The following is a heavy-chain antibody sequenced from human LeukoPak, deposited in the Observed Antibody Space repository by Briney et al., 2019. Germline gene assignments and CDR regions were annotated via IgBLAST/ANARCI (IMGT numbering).Heavy chain of an antibody. Sequence: GGSLRLSCVASGFTFNSFAMHWVRQAPGKGLEWVAVISYDGSNKYYADSVGGPFTISRDNSKNTLYLQLNSLRAEDTAVYYCARGYSYGYDYYYGIDVWGQGTTVTVSS. J-gene: IGHJ6*02. D-gene: IGHD5-18*01. CDR2: ISYDGSNK. V-gene: IGHV3-30-3*01. CDR1: GFTFNSFA. CDR3: ARGYSYGYDYYYGIDV.